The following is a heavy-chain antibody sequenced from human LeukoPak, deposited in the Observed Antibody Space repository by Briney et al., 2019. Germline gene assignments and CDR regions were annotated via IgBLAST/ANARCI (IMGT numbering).Heavy chain of an antibody. Sequence: ASVKVSYKASGYTFTGYYMHWVRQAPGQGLEWMGWINPNSGGTNYAQKFQGWVTMTRDTSISTAYMELSRLRSDDTAVYYCARSGTTGTTGGYYYGMDVWGQGTTVTVSS. V-gene: IGHV1-2*04. J-gene: IGHJ6*02. CDR3: ARSGTTGTTGGYYYGMDV. D-gene: IGHD1-1*01. CDR1: GYTFTGYY. CDR2: INPNSGGT.